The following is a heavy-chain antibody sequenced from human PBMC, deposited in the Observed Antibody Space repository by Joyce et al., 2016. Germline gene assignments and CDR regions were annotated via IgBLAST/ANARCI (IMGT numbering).Heavy chain of an antibody. CDR1: GFTFSRHT. CDR2: LTDSGDRT. D-gene: IGHD3-16*01. J-gene: IGHJ4*02. Sequence: EVQLLESGGGLVQPGGSLRLSCVASGFTFSRHTMNWVRQAPGKGLEGVSALTDSGDRTYYGDSVKGRFTISRDNSKNTLYLQMNSLRADDTAVYYCAREGGNPFDYWGQGAVLTVSS. V-gene: IGHV3-23*01. CDR3: AREGGNPFDY.